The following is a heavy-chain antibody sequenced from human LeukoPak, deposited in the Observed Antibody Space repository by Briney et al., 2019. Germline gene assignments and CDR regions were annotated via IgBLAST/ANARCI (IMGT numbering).Heavy chain of an antibody. CDR2: IYSVGST. CDR3: ARAEGIQVWSFDY. J-gene: IGHJ4*02. V-gene: IGHV3-66*01. CDR1: GFTLSSNY. D-gene: IGHD5-18*01. Sequence: GGSLRLSCAASGFTLSSNYVSWVRPAPGRGLEGVSVIYSVGSTYYAESVKGRFTISRDNAKNSLYLQMNSLRAEDTAVYYCARAEGIQVWSFDYWGQGTLVTVSS.